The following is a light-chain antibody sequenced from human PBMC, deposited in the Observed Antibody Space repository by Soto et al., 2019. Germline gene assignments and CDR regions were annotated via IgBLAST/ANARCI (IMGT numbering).Light chain of an antibody. CDR2: GAS. V-gene: IGKV3-20*01. J-gene: IGKJ1*01. CDR3: QQYSSPPQT. CDR1: QSVSSSY. Sequence: EIVLTQSPGTLSLSPGERATLSCRASQSVSSSYFAWYQQKPGQAPRLLIYGASSRATGIPDRFSGSGSGIDFTLTISRLEPEDFAVYFCQQYSSPPQTFGQGTKVDIK.